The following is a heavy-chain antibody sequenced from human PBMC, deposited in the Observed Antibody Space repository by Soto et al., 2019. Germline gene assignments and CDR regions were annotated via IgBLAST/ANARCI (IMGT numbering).Heavy chain of an antibody. Sequence: GGSLRLSXAASGFTFSSYAMSWVRQAPGKGLEWVSAISGSGGSTYYADSVKGRFTISRDNSKNTLYLQMNSLRAEDTAVYYCAKDPRGIAAAGAWFDPWGQGTLVTVS. V-gene: IGHV3-23*01. CDR2: ISGSGGST. J-gene: IGHJ5*02. CDR1: GFTFSSYA. D-gene: IGHD6-13*01. CDR3: AKDPRGIAAAGAWFDP.